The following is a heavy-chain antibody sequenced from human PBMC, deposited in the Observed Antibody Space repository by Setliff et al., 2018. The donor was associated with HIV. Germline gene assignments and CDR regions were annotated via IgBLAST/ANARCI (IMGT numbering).Heavy chain of an antibody. V-gene: IGHV3-30*14. Sequence: PGGSLRLSCAASGFTFSSYAMHWVRQAPGKGLEWVAVISYDGSNKYYADSVKGRFTISRDNSKNTLYLQMNSLRVEDTAVYYCARILGASYYYAMDVWGQGTTVTVSS. D-gene: IGHD1-26*01. CDR3: ARILGASYYYAMDV. CDR1: GFTFSSYA. CDR2: ISYDGSNK. J-gene: IGHJ6*02.